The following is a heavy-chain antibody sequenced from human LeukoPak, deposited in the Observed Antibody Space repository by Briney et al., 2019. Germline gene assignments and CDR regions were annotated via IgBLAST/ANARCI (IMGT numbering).Heavy chain of an antibody. CDR1: GFTFSSYS. CDR2: ISSSSSYM. V-gene: IGHV3-21*01. CDR3: ARGEVVVVPAALDY. J-gene: IGHJ4*02. Sequence: GGSLRLSCAASGFTFSSYSMNWVRQAPGKGLEWVSSISSSSSYMYYADSVKGRFTISRDNAKNSLYLQMNSLRAEDTAVYYCARGEVVVVPAALDYWGPGTLVTVSS. D-gene: IGHD2-2*01.